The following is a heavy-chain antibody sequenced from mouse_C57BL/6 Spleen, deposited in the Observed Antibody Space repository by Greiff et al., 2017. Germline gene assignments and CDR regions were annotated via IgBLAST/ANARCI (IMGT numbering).Heavy chain of an antibody. Sequence: QVHVKQSGAELARPGASVKLSCKASGYTFTSYGISWVKQRTGQGLEWIGEIYPRSGNTYSNEKLKGKATLTADKSSSTAYMELRSLTSEDSAVYFCAREDYFGYWGPGTTLTVSS. J-gene: IGHJ2*01. CDR2: IYPRSGNT. V-gene: IGHV1-81*01. CDR3: AREDYFGY. CDR1: GYTFTSYG.